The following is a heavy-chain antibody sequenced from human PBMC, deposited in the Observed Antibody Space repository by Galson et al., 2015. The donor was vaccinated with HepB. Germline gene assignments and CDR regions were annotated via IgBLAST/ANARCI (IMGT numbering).Heavy chain of an antibody. CDR1: GDYY. V-gene: IGHV4-30-4*01. CDR3: ARGSSSITIFGVHESYMDV. J-gene: IGHJ6*03. CDR2: IYYSGST. D-gene: IGHD3-3*01. Sequence: TLSLTCTVSGDYYWSWIRQPPGKGLEWIGYIYYSGSTYYNPSLKSRVTISVDTSKNQFSLKLSSVTAADTAVYYCARGSSSITIFGVHESYMDVWGKGTTVTVSS.